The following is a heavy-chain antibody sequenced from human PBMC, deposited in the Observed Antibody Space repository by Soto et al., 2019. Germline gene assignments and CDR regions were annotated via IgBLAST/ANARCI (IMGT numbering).Heavy chain of an antibody. CDR3: ARQYPFDF. D-gene: IGHD4-4*01. J-gene: IGHJ4*02. CDR2: IHHSGKT. V-gene: IGHV4-4*02. Sequence: HVQLQQSGPGLVQPSGTLSLTCAVSGGSIMTDNWWSWVRQSPGKGLEWIGEIHHSGKTNYNPSLKSRVTVSVDKSKNQLSLDLTSVTAADTAVYYCARQYPFDFWGQGTLVTVSS. CDR1: GGSIMTDNW.